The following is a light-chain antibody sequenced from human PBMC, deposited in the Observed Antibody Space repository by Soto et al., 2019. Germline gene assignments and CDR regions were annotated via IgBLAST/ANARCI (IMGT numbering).Light chain of an antibody. J-gene: IGLJ1*01. V-gene: IGLV2-14*01. CDR2: EVN. Sequence: QSALTQPASVSGSPGQSITISCTGTSSDVGGYNYVSWYQQHPGKAPKLMISEVNNRPSGVSNRFSGSKSGNTASLTISGLQTEDEADYYCSSYTSSSTLHVFGSGTKLTVL. CDR3: SSYTSSSTLHV. CDR1: SSDVGGYNY.